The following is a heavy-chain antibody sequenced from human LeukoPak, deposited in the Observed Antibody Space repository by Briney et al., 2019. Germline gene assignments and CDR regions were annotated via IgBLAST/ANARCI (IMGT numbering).Heavy chain of an antibody. J-gene: IGHJ4*02. D-gene: IGHD1-26*01. CDR2: IYYSGST. CDR1: GGSISSGDYY. Sequence: SETLSLTCTVSGGSISSGDYYWSWIRQPPGKGLEWIGYIYYSGSTYYNPSLKSRVTISVDTSKNQFSLKLSSVTATDTAVYYCARHERGSLMLDYWGQGTLVTVSS. V-gene: IGHV4-30-4*08. CDR3: ARHERGSLMLDY.